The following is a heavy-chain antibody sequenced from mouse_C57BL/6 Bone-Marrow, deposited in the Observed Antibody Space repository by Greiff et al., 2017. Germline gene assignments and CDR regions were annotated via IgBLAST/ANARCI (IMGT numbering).Heavy chain of an antibody. V-gene: IGHV1-54*01. CDR2: INPGSGGT. J-gene: IGHJ3*01. Sequence: VQLQQSGAELVRPGTSVKVSCKASGYAFTNYLIEWVKQRPGQGLEWIGVINPGSGGTNYNEKFKGTATLTADKYSSTAYMQLSSLTSEDSAVYFCARGYGSRFAYWGQGTLVTVSA. CDR3: ARGYGSRFAY. CDR1: GYAFTNYL. D-gene: IGHD1-1*01.